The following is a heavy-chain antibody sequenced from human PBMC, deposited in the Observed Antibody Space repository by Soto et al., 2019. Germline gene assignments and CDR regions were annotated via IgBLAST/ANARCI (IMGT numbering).Heavy chain of an antibody. CDR2: INPSGGST. Sequence: GASVKVSCKASGYTFTSYYMHWVRQAPGQGLEWMGIINPSGGSTSYAQKFQGRVTMTRDTSTSTVYMELSSLRSEDTAVYYCAREEVMPGTPQYYYYYGMDVWGKGTTVTVSS. CDR1: GYTFTSYY. D-gene: IGHD3-16*01. CDR3: AREEVMPGTPQYYYYYGMDV. J-gene: IGHJ6*04. V-gene: IGHV1-46*01.